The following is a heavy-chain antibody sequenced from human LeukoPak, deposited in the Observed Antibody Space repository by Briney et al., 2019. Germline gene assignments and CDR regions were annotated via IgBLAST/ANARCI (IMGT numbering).Heavy chain of an antibody. V-gene: IGHV3-66*01. CDR3: TRSLKYFDY. Sequence: GGSLRLSCAASDFTVSSHYMSWVRQAPGKGLEWVSLIETVGTTYYGDSVQGRFTISRDNSKNTLYLQMNSLRAEDTAVYYCTRSLKYFDYRGQGTLVTVSS. CDR1: DFTVSSHY. J-gene: IGHJ4*02. CDR2: IETVGTT.